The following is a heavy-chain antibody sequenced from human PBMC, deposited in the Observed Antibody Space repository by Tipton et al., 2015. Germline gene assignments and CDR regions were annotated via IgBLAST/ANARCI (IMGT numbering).Heavy chain of an antibody. J-gene: IGHJ4*02. CDR2: ISGSGGST. V-gene: IGHV3-23*01. CDR1: GFSFSDYA. Sequence: SLRLSCAASGFSFSDYAMAWVRQAPGKGLLWVSGISGSGGSTYYADSVKGRFTISRDNSNNKLYLQMNNLREEDTAVYCCVKDGYYYDTSGYSPLDYWGQGTLVSVSS. D-gene: IGHD3-22*01. CDR3: VKDGYYYDTSGYSPLDY.